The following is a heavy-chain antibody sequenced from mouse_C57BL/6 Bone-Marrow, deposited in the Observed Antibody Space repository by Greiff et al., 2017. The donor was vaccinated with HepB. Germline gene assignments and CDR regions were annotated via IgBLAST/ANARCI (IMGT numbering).Heavy chain of an antibody. Sequence: VQLKQSGGGLVQPGESLKLSCESNEYEFPSHDMSWVRKTPEKRLELVAAINSDGGSTYYPDTMERRFIISRDNTKKTLYLQMSSLRSEDTALYYCASLYYDYEGDFDYWGQGTTLTVSS. V-gene: IGHV5-2*01. CDR3: ASLYYDYEGDFDY. D-gene: IGHD2-4*01. CDR2: INSDGGST. CDR1: EYEFPSHD. J-gene: IGHJ2*01.